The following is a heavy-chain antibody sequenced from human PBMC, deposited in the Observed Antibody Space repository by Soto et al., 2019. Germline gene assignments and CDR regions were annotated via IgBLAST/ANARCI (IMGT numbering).Heavy chain of an antibody. J-gene: IGHJ6*02. V-gene: IGHV4-30-4*01. CDR2: IYYSGST. Sequence: SETLSLTCTVSGGSISSGDYYWSWIRQPPGKGLEWIGYIYYSGSTYYNPSLKSRVTISVDTSKNQFSLKLSSVTAADTAVYYCARVMVRGILGYYGMDVWGQGTTVTVSS. D-gene: IGHD3-10*01. CDR3: ARVMVRGILGYYGMDV. CDR1: GGSISSGDYY.